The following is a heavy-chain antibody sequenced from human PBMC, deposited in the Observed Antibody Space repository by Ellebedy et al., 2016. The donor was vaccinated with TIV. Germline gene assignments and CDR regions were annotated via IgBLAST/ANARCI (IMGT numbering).Heavy chain of an antibody. J-gene: IGHJ4*02. D-gene: IGHD5/OR15-5a*01. CDR1: GYGFISHW. CDR3: ARSPTSVSNPYFFDS. Sequence: GESLKISCKGSGYGFISHWISWVRQVPGKGLEWMGKIDPSDSYINYSPSFQGHVTISADRSINTVYLQWASLKASDTSMYYCARSPTSVSNPYFFDSWGPGTLVTVSS. V-gene: IGHV5-10-1*01. CDR2: IDPSDSYI.